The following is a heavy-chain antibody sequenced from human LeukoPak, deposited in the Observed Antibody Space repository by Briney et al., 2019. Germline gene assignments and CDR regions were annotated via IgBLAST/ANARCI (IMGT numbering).Heavy chain of an antibody. Sequence: HPGGPLRLPCAASGFPFSNYWISWAPQAPGKGLEGVANIKQDGSEKYYVDSVKGRFTISRDNAKNSLYLQMNSLRAEDTAVYYCARAPEGYTVVTIFDFWGQGTLVTVSS. CDR1: GFPFSNYW. CDR2: IKQDGSEK. CDR3: ARAPEGYTVVTIFDF. V-gene: IGHV3-7*05. D-gene: IGHD4-23*01. J-gene: IGHJ4*02.